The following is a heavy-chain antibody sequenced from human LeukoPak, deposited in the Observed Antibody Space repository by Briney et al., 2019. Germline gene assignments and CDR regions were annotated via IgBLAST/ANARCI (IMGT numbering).Heavy chain of an antibody. CDR2: IYYSGST. D-gene: IGHD3-3*01. Sequence: SETLSLTCTVSDGSISSSSYYWGWIRQPPGKGLEWIGSIYYSGSTYYNPSLKSRVTISVDTSKNQFSLKLSSVTAADTAVYYCARHPQNTIFGVVIISENAFDIWGQGTMVTVSS. CDR1: DGSISSSSYY. J-gene: IGHJ3*02. V-gene: IGHV4-39*01. CDR3: ARHPQNTIFGVVIISENAFDI.